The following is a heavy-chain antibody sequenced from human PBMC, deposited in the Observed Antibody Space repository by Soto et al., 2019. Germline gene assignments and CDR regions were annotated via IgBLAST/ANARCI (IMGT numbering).Heavy chain of an antibody. J-gene: IGHJ4*02. CDR1: GGSISSSSYY. CDR3: ARHGTVGLRYFDWLSPFDY. Sequence: PSETLSLTCTVSGGSISSSSYYWGWIRQPPGKGLEWIGSIYYSGSTYYNPSLKSRATISVDTSKNQFSLKLSSVTAADTAVYYCARHGTVGLRYFDWLSPFDYWGQGTLVTVSS. CDR2: IYYSGST. D-gene: IGHD3-9*01. V-gene: IGHV4-39*01.